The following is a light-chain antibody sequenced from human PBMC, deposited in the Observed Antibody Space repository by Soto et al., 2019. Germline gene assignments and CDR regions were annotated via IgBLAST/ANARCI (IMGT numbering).Light chain of an antibody. CDR1: QSISSW. CDR2: DAS. J-gene: IGKJ1*01. V-gene: IGKV1-5*01. CDR3: QQYNSYAWA. Sequence: IHMTQSLYTLSASVGDRVNITGRASQSISSWLAWYQQKPGKAPKLLIYDASSLESGVPSRFSGSGSGTEFTLTISSLQPDDFATYYCQQYNSYAWAFGQGTK.